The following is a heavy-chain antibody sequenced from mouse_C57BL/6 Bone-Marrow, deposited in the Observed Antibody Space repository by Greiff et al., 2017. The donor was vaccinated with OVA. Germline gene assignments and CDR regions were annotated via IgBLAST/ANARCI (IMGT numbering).Heavy chain of an antibody. D-gene: IGHD2-3*01. CDR3: ARGYDGYFLYAMDY. Sequence: VKLMESGAELVRPGTSVKVSCKASGYAFTNYLIEWVKQRPGQGLEWIGVINPGSGGTNYNEKFKGKATLTADKSSSTAYMQLSSLTSEDSAVYFCARGYDGYFLYAMDYWGQGTSVTVSS. CDR1: GYAFTNYL. J-gene: IGHJ4*01. V-gene: IGHV1-54*01. CDR2: INPGSGGT.